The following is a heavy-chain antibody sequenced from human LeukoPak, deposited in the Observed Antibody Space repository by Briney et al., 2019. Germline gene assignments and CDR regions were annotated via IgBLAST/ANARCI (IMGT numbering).Heavy chain of an antibody. V-gene: IGHV3-21*03. D-gene: IGHD5-18*01. J-gene: IGHJ4*02. CDR3: AREPTAMIL. Sequence: GGSLRVSCVASGYTFSSYSMNWVRQTPGKGLEWVSSISSISTYIYYADSVKGRFTISRDNAKNSLHLQMNSLRDEETAVYYFAREPTAMILWGQGTLVTVSS. CDR1: GYTFSSYS. CDR2: ISSISTYI.